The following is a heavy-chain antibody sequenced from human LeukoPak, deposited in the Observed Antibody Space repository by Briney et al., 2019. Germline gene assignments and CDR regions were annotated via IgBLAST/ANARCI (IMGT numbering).Heavy chain of an antibody. CDR1: GYSFTSYW. CDR2: MYPGDSET. J-gene: IGHJ4*02. CDR3: ARPGGFRSFDS. Sequence: GESLKISCQGSGYSFTSYWIGWVRQMPGKSLEWMGTMYPGDSETRYSPSFQGQVTISADKSISTAYLQWSSLTASDTAMYYCARPGGFRSFDSWGQGTLVTVSS. D-gene: IGHD3-16*01. V-gene: IGHV5-51*01.